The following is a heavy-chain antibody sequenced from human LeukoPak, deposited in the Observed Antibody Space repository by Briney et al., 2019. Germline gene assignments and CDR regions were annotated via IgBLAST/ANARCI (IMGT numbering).Heavy chain of an antibody. J-gene: IGHJ4*02. V-gene: IGHV3-11*01. CDR2: ISSSGSTI. CDR1: GFTFSDYY. D-gene: IGHD5-24*01. Sequence: GGSLRLSCAASGFTFSDYYMSWIRQAPGKGLEWISYISSSGSTIHTADSVKGRFTISRDNAKNSLYLQMNSLRAEDTAVYYCARDNREKGRDGYNPSDYWGQGTLVTVSS. CDR3: ARDNREKGRDGYNPSDY.